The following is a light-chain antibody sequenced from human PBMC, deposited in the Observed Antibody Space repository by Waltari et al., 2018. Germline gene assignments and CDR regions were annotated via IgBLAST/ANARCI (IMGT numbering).Light chain of an antibody. J-gene: IGLJ2*01. CDR2: EVS. CDR3: SSYTSNNTLI. CDR1: SSAVGGYQY. Sequence: QSALTQPASGPGSPGQSITIPCPGTSSAVGGYQYVSWYQQHPGKVPKCMIYEVSNRPSGVSTRFSGSKSGNTASLTISGLQAEDEADYYCSSYTSNNTLIFGGGTKLTVL. V-gene: IGLV2-14*01.